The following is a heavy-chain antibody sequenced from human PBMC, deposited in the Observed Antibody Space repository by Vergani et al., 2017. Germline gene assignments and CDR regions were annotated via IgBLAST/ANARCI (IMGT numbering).Heavy chain of an antibody. J-gene: IGHJ4*02. V-gene: IGHV3-21*04. CDR2: IKNDGGKS. CDR1: GFTFSSYS. CDR3: GRGSDNYN. Sequence: EVQLVASGGGLVKPGGSLRLSCAASGFTFSSYSMNWVRQAPGKGLEWVSSIKNDGGKSHYADFVKGRFAISRDNSRNTLYLQMNSLRVEDTAVYYCGRGSDNYNWGQGALVTV. D-gene: IGHD1-1*01.